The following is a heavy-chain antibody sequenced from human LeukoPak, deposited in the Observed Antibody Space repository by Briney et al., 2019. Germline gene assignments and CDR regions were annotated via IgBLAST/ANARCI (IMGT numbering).Heavy chain of an antibody. CDR2: IIPILGIA. Sequence: ASVKVSCKASGGTFSSYAISWVRQAPGQGLEWMGRIIPILGIANYAQKFQGRATITADKSTSTAYMELSSLRSEDTAVYYCARGGAVAGKLDYWGQGTLVTVSS. CDR3: ARGGAVAGKLDY. J-gene: IGHJ4*02. V-gene: IGHV1-69*04. CDR1: GGTFSSYA. D-gene: IGHD6-19*01.